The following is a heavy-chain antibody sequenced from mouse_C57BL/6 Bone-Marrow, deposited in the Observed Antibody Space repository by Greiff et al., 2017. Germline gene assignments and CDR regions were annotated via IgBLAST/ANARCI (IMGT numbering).Heavy chain of an antibody. CDR2: ISYDGSN. Sequence: VQLKESGPGLVKPSQSLSLTCSVTGYSITSGYYWNWIRQFPGNKLEWMGYISYDGSNNYNPSLKNRISITRDTSKNQFFLKLNSVTTEDTATYYCARDYSNSYAMDYWGQGTSVTVSS. D-gene: IGHD2-5*01. CDR1: GYSITSGYY. CDR3: ARDYSNSYAMDY. J-gene: IGHJ4*01. V-gene: IGHV3-6*01.